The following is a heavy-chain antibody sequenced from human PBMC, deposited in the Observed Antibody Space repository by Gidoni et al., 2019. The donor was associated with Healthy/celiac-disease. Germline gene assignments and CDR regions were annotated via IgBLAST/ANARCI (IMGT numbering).Heavy chain of an antibody. CDR1: AASICSSSYY. J-gene: IGHJ4*02. CDR3: ARRVSRDGYNPFDY. Sequence: QLQLQESCPGLVNPSETLSLTCTVSAASICSSSYYWGWIRQPPGKGLEWIGCIYYSGSTYYNPSLKSRVTISVDTSKNQFSLKLSSVTAADTAVYYCARRVSRDGYNPFDYWGQGTLVTVSS. CDR2: IYYSGST. V-gene: IGHV4-39*01. D-gene: IGHD5-12*01.